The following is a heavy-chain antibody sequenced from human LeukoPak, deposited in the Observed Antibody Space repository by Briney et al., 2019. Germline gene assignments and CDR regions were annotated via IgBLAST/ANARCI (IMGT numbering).Heavy chain of an antibody. CDR1: GFTVSSNY. J-gene: IGHJ6*02. Sequence: GGSLRLSCAASGFTVSSNYMSWVRQAPGKGLEWVSVIYSGGSTYYADSVKGRFTISRDNSKNTLYLQMNSLRAEDTAVYYCARDPRGGSGSSLYYYYYYGMDVWGQGTTVTVSS. V-gene: IGHV3-53*01. CDR3: ARDPRGGSGSSLYYYYYYGMDV. D-gene: IGHD3-10*01. CDR2: IYSGGST.